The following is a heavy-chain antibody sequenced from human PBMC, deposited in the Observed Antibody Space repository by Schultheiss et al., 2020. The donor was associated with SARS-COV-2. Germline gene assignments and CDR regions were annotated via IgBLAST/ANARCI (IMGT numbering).Heavy chain of an antibody. CDR1: GFTFSSYA. J-gene: IGHJ6*02. Sequence: GGSLRLSCAASGFTFSSYAMHWVRQAPGKGLEWVANIKEDGSEKCYVDSVKGRFTISRDNAKNSLYLQMNSLRPEDTAVYYCAGRVVPAAPYYYYGMDVWGQGTTVTVSS. CDR3: AGRVVPAAPYYYYGMDV. CDR2: IKEDGSEK. D-gene: IGHD2-2*01. V-gene: IGHV3-7*01.